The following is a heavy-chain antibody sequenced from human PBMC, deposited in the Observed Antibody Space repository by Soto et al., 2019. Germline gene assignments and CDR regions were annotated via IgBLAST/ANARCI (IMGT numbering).Heavy chain of an antibody. CDR2: IIPIFGTA. V-gene: IGHV1-69*06. Sequence: QVQLVQSGAEVKKPGSSVKVSCKASGGTFSSYAISWVRQAPGQGLEWMGGIIPIFGTANYAQKFQGRVTITAEKSTSTAYMELSSLGSEDAAGYYCARDGPEFGELSVGGWGQGTLVTVSS. D-gene: IGHD3-10*01. CDR1: GGTFSSYA. CDR3: ARDGPEFGELSVGG. J-gene: IGHJ4*02.